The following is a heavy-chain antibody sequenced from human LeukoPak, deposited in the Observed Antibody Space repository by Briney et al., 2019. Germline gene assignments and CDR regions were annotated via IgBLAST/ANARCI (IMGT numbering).Heavy chain of an antibody. Sequence: GGSLRLSCAASGFTFSSYAMRWVRQAPGKGLEWVSAISGSGGGTYYADSVKGRFTISRDNSKNTLYLQMTSQTGADTAVYYCANLVGPTLTRFDFDYWGQGTLVTVSA. V-gene: IGHV3-23*01. CDR1: GFTFSSYA. CDR3: ANLVGPTLTRFDFDY. CDR2: ISGSGGGT. D-gene: IGHD1-26*01. J-gene: IGHJ4*02.